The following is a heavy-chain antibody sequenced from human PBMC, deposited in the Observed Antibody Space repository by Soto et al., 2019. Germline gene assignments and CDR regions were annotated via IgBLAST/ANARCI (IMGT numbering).Heavy chain of an antibody. CDR3: AKDRHHFGYSSSWSDY. J-gene: IGHJ4*02. CDR1: GFTFSSYA. Sequence: GGSLRLSCAASGFTFSSYAMSWVRQAPGKGLEWVSAISGSGGSTYYADSVKGRFTISRDNSKNTLYLQMNSLRAEDTAVYHCAKDRHHFGYSSSWSDYWGQGTLVTVSS. V-gene: IGHV3-23*01. D-gene: IGHD6-13*01. CDR2: ISGSGGST.